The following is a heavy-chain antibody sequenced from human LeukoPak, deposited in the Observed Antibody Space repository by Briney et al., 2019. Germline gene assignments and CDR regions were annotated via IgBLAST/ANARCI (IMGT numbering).Heavy chain of an antibody. CDR1: GFTFSSYW. CDR2: IKQDGSQK. J-gene: IGHJ3*02. D-gene: IGHD4-17*01. CDR3: ARDPTVTNFHDAFDI. V-gene: IGHV3-7*05. Sequence: PGGSLALSCTASGFTFSSYWMSWVRQAPGKGLEWVATIKQDGSQKEYVESVQGRFTISRENAKNSLYLHMNRLRAEDTAVYYCARDPTVTNFHDAFDIWGQGTLVTVSS.